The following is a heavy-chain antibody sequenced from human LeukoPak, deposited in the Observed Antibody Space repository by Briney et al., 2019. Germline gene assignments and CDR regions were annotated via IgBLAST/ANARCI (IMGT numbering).Heavy chain of an antibody. CDR2: IYGRAST. CDR1: GYSLGKNYY. Sequence: SETLSLTCAVSGYSLGKNYYWGWIRPSPGEGLEWIGRIYGRASTSYNPSLMNRVTMSVDTSKNQFSLQLTSVTAADTAVYYWARYDSRGSASTKFDYWGPGIQVTVSS. V-gene: IGHV4-38-2*01. D-gene: IGHD3-3*01. CDR3: ARYDSRGSASTKFDY. J-gene: IGHJ4*02.